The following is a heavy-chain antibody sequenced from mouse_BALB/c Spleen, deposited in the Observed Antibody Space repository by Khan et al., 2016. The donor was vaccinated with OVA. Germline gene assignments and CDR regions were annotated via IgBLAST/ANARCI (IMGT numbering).Heavy chain of an antibody. D-gene: IGHD2-13*01. Sequence: QIQLVQSGPELRKPGETVKISCQTSGYTFTDFRVNWVKQAPGMGLKWMGCINTFTGEPSYGDDFKGRFAFSLESSASTSYLQINNLKNKDKAAYIYSRHGQGESCYMDYWGQGTTLTVSS. V-gene: IGHV9-1*02. CDR3: SRHGQGESCYMDY. CDR1: GYTFTDFR. CDR2: INTFTGEP. J-gene: IGHJ2*01.